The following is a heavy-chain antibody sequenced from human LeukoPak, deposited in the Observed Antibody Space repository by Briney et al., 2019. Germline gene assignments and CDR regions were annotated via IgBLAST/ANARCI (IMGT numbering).Heavy chain of an antibody. CDR3: AKADTNGYYDPNPFFDQ. J-gene: IGHJ4*02. Sequence: GGSLTLSCAASGFVFSGYPMHWVRQPPGKGLEWVSLICWDGGGEKYVDSVRRGFTISEENSENTLYLQMNSLRTEDTALYYCAKADTNGYYDPNPFFDQWGQGTLVTVSS. CDR2: ICWDGGGE. CDR1: GFVFSGYP. V-gene: IGHV3-43*01. D-gene: IGHD3-22*01.